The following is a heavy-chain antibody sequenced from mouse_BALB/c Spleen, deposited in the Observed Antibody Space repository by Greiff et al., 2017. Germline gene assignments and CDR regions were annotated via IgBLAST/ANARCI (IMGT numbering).Heavy chain of an antibody. CDR1: GYTFTDYA. CDR3: ARNWDGGYYAMDY. Sequence: VQLQQPGPELVRPGASVKISCKGSGYTFTDYAMHWVKQSHAKSLEWIGVISIYYDNTNYNQKFKGKATMTVDKSSSTAYMELARLTSEDSAIYYCARNWDGGYYAMDYWGQGTSGTVSS. CDR2: ISIYYDNT. D-gene: IGHD4-1*01. V-gene: IGHV1-67*01. J-gene: IGHJ4*01.